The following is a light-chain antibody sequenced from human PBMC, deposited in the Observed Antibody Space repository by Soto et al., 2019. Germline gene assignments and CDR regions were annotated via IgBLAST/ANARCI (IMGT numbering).Light chain of an antibody. CDR1: QSVSSY. J-gene: IGKJ2*03. CDR2: DAS. CDR3: QQSYSTPRS. Sequence: EIVLTQSPATLSLSPGERATLSCGASQSVSSYLAWYQQKPGQAPRLLIYDASNRATGIPARFSGSGSGTDFTLTISSLEPEDFATYFCQQSYSTPRSFGQGTRLEIK. V-gene: IGKV3-11*01.